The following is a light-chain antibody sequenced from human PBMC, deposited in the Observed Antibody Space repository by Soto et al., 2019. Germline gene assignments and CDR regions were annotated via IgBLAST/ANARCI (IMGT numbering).Light chain of an antibody. CDR2: AAS. CDR3: QQSYSTPQNT. Sequence: DIQMTQSPSSLSASVGDRVTITCRASQSIRYYLNWYQQKPGKAPKLLIYAASSLQSGVPPRFSGSGSGTDFTLTISSLQPEDFATYYCQQSYSTPQNTFGQGTKLEIK. J-gene: IGKJ2*01. CDR1: QSIRYY. V-gene: IGKV1-39*01.